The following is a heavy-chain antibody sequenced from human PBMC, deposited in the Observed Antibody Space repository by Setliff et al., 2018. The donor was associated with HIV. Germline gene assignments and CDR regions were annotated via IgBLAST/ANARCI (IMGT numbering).Heavy chain of an antibody. CDR3: AAASSWDPLLDY. D-gene: IGHD6-13*01. Sequence: SETLSLTCAVYGGSFSGYYWSWIRQPPGKGLEWIGEINHSGSTNYNPSLKSRVTISVGTSMDQFSLKLNSVTAADTAVYYCAAASSWDPLLDYWGQGTLVTVSS. CDR1: GGSFSGYY. V-gene: IGHV4-34*01. J-gene: IGHJ4*02. CDR2: INHSGST.